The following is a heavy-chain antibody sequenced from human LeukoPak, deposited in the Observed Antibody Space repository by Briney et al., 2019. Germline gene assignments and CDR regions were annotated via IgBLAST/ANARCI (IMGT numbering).Heavy chain of an antibody. J-gene: IGHJ4*02. CDR1: GFTFSSYG. CDR2: IRYDGSNK. V-gene: IGHV3-30*02. D-gene: IGHD1-7*01. CDR3: AKGNDNWNYVSYFDY. Sequence: GGSLRLSCAASGFTFSSYGMHWVRQAPGKGLEWVAFIRYDGSNKYYADSVKGRFTISRDNSKNTLYLQMNSLRAEDTAVYYCAKGNDNWNYVSYFDYWGQGTLVTVSS.